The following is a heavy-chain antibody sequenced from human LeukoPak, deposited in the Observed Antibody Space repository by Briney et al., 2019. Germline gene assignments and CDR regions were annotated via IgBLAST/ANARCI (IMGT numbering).Heavy chain of an antibody. J-gene: IGHJ5*02. V-gene: IGHV1-46*01. CDR2: INPSGGST. D-gene: IGHD3-9*01. CDR1: GYTFTSYY. Sequence: RASVKVSCTASGYTFTSYYMHWVRQAPGQGLEWMGIINPSGGSTSYAQKFQGRVTMTRDTSTSTVYMELGSLRSEDTAVYYCASSDILTGYYIRGFDPWGQGTLVTVSS. CDR3: ASSDILTGYYIRGFDP.